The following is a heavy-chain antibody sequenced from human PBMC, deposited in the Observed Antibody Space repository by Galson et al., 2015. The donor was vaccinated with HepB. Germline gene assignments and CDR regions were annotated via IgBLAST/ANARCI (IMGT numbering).Heavy chain of an antibody. D-gene: IGHD5-12*01. J-gene: IGHJ4*02. CDR3: TPGHQYSGYLFDQ. V-gene: IGHV3-15*05. CDR2: IKSKSDGGTT. CDR1: GFTFSNAW. Sequence: SLRLSCAASGFTFSNAWMNWVRQAPGKGLEWVGRIKSKSDGGTTDYAAPVKGRFIISRDDSKNTLYLQINSLKSEDTAVYYCTPGHQYSGYLFDQWGQGTLLTVSS.